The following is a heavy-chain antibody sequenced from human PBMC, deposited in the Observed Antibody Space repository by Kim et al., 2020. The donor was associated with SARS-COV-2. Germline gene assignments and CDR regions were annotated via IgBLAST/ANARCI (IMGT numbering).Heavy chain of an antibody. CDR3: ARGHTAGGYLDS. D-gene: IGHD5-18*01. Sequence: YYVDSVKGRLTISSDNAKNSLYLPMNSLRAEDTAVYYCARGHTAGGYLDSWGQGTLVTVSS. V-gene: IGHV3-7*01. J-gene: IGHJ4*02.